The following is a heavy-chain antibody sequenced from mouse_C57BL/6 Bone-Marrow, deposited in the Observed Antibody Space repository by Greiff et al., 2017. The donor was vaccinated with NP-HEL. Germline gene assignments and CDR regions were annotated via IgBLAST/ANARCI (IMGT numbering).Heavy chain of an antibody. CDR1: GFTFTDYY. J-gene: IGHJ4*01. V-gene: IGHV7-3*01. Sequence: EVKLQESGGGLVQPGGSLSLSCAASGFTFTDYYMSWVRQPPGKALEWLGFIRNKANGYTTEYSASVKGRFTISRDNSQSILYLQINALRAEDSATYYCARYGTTVLDYWGQGTSVTVSS. CDR2: IRNKANGYTT. D-gene: IGHD1-1*01. CDR3: ARYGTTVLDY.